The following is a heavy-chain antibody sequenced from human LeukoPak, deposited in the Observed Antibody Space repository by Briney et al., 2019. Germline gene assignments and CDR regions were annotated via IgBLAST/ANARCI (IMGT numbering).Heavy chain of an antibody. CDR2: ISGSGSAT. J-gene: IGHJ4*02. V-gene: IGHV3-23*01. CDR3: ARDSDVPGCFDY. CDR1: GFTFTKYA. Sequence: PGGSLRLSCAASGFTFTKYAMNWVRQAPGKGLEWASRISGSGSATDYADSVKGRFSISRDNSKNTLYLQMTSLRAEDTAIYYCARDSDVPGCFDYWGQGAPVTVSS. D-gene: IGHD2-21*01.